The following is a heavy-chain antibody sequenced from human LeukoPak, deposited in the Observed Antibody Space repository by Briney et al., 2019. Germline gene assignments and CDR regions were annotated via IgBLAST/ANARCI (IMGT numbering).Heavy chain of an antibody. CDR1: GGTFSSYA. D-gene: IGHD6-13*01. CDR2: IIPIFGTA. Sequence: GASVKVSCKASGGTFSSYAISWVRQAPGQGLEWMGGIIPIFGTANYAQKFQGRVTITADESTSTAYMELSSLRSEDTAVYYCASGGSSWYFDYWGQGTLVTVSS. CDR3: ASGGSSWYFDY. V-gene: IGHV1-69*13. J-gene: IGHJ4*02.